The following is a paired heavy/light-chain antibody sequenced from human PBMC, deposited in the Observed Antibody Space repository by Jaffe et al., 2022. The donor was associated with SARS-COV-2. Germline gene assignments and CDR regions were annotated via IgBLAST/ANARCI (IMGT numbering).Light chain of an antibody. J-gene: IGKJ2*01. Sequence: DIQLTQSPSFLSASVGDRVTITCRASQGISSYLAWYQQKPGKAPKLLIYAASTLQSGVPSRFSGSGSGTEFTLTISSLQPEDFATYYCQQLNSYPTFGQGTKLEIK. CDR2: AAS. CDR3: QQLNSYPT. CDR1: QGISSY. V-gene: IGKV1-9*01.
Heavy chain of an antibody. J-gene: IGHJ4*02. CDR2: IYYSGST. V-gene: IGHV4-39*01. CDR3: ARLASIVGATYPDY. CDR1: GGSISSSSYY. Sequence: QLQLQESGPGLVKPSETLSLTCTVSGGSISSSSYYWGWIRQPPGKGLEWIGSIYYSGSTYYNPSLKSRVTISVDTSKNQFSLKLSSVTAADTAVYYCARLASIVGATYPDYWGQGTLVTVSS. D-gene: IGHD1-26*01.